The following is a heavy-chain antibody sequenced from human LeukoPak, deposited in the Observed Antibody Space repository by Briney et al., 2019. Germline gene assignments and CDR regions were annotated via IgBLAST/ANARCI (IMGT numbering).Heavy chain of an antibody. CDR3: ARDSGGAPATPTRIFDY. CDR2: INPSGGST. Sequence: ASVKVSCKASGCTFTSYFIHWVRQTPGQGLEWMGIINPSGGSTSYAQKFQGRVTTTRDTSTSTVYMELSSLRSEDTAVYYCARDSGGAPATPTRIFDYWGQGTLVTVSS. V-gene: IGHV1-46*01. CDR1: GCTFTSYF. J-gene: IGHJ4*02. D-gene: IGHD2-15*01.